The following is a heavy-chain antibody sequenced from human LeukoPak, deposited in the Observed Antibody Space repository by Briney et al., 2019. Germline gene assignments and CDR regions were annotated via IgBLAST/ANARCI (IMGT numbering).Heavy chain of an antibody. CDR1: GGSISSYY. Sequence: PSETLSLTCTVSGGSISSYYWSWIRQPPGKGLEWIGYISYSGSTNYNPSLKSRVSISVDTSKNQFSLKLNSMTAADTAVYYCARNAWLGSSSWYYFDYWGQGTLVTVSS. CDR2: ISYSGST. D-gene: IGHD6-13*01. CDR3: ARNAWLGSSSWYYFDY. V-gene: IGHV4-59*01. J-gene: IGHJ4*02.